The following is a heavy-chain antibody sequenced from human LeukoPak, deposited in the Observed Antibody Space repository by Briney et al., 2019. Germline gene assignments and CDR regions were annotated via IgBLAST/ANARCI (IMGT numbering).Heavy chain of an antibody. D-gene: IGHD1-26*01. J-gene: IGHJ4*02. Sequence: GEPLKISCKGSGYSFTSYWIGWARQMPGKGLEWMGIIYPGDSDTRYSPSFEGQVTISADKSISTTYLQWSSLKASDTAMYYCARSSFSGSHHFDYWGQGTLVTVSA. CDR3: ARSSFSGSHHFDY. CDR2: IYPGDSDT. CDR1: GYSFTSYW. V-gene: IGHV5-51*01.